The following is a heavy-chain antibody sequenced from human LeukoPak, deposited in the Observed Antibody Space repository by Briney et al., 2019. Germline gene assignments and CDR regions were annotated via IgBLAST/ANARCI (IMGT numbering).Heavy chain of an antibody. Sequence: ASVKASSKPSGYTFTAYNINWVRQAPGQRREWLGYINPNSGVTTYAPTFQGRVTLTRDTSFSTAYMELSSLTSDDTAVYCCARDSNNMAYWGEGALVTVSS. CDR1: GYTFTAYN. J-gene: IGHJ4*02. D-gene: IGHD2/OR15-2a*01. V-gene: IGHV1-2*02. CDR3: ARDSNNMAY. CDR2: INPNSGVT.